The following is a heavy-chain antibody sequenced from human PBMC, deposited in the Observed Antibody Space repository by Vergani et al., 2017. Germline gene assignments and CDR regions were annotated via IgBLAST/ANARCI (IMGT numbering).Heavy chain of an antibody. CDR1: GGTFSSYT. D-gene: IGHD3-22*01. Sequence: QVQLVQSGAEVKKPGSSVKVSCKASGGTFSSYTISWVRQAPGQGLEWMGRIIPILGIANYAQKFQGRVTITADKSTSTAYMELSSLRSEDTAVYYCARDLKTYYYDRSGYSWFDPWGQGTLGTVSS. CDR2: IIPILGIA. CDR3: ARDLKTYYYDRSGYSWFDP. J-gene: IGHJ5*02. V-gene: IGHV1-69*08.